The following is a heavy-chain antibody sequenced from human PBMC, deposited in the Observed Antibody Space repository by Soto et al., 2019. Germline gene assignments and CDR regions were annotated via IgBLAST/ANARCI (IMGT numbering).Heavy chain of an antibody. CDR1: GLPFSYYY. D-gene: IGHD1-7*01. CDR2: ISSSGSTI. CDR3: ARYNWNYGYYYGMDV. V-gene: IGHV3-11*01. J-gene: IGHJ6*02. Sequence: VGSQILSCAASGLPFSYYYMSWIRPAPGKGLEWVSYISSSGSTIYYADSVKGRFTISRYNAKNSLYLQMNSLRAEDTAVYYCARYNWNYGYYYGMDVWGQGTTVTVS.